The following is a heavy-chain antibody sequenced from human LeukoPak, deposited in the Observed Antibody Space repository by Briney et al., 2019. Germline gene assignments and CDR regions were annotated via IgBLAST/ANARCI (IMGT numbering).Heavy chain of an antibody. CDR2: IYPGDSDT. CDR1: GYSFTSYW. Sequence: GESLKISCKGFGYSFTSYWIGWVRQMPGKGLEWMGIIYPGDSDTRYSPSFQGQVTISADKSISTAYLQWSSLKASDTAMYYCARHIDYYDILTDPYYYMDVWGKGTTVTVSS. D-gene: IGHD3-9*01. V-gene: IGHV5-51*01. J-gene: IGHJ6*03. CDR3: ARHIDYYDILTDPYYYMDV.